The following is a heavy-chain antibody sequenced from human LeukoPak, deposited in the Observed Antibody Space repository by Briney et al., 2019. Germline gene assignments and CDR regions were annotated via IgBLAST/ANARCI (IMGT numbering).Heavy chain of an antibody. CDR2: IIPIFGTA. V-gene: IGHV1-69*13. CDR1: GGTFSSYA. CDR3: ATVPPIVGATRGGDY. Sequence: SVKVSCKASGGTFSSYAISWVRQAPGQGLEWMGGIIPIFGTANYAQKFQGRVTITADESTSTAYMELSSLRSEDTAVYYCATVPPIVGATRGGDYWGQGTLVTVSS. J-gene: IGHJ4*02. D-gene: IGHD1-26*01.